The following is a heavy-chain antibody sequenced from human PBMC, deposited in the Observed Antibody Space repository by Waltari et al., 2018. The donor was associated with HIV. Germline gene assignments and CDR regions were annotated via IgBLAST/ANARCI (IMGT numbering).Heavy chain of an antibody. V-gene: IGHV3-48*03. CDR2: IRSSGSTI. CDR3: ARAFMIRGTGAFDI. J-gene: IGHJ3*02. D-gene: IGHD3-10*01. CDR1: GFTFSSYE. Sequence: EVQVVESGGGLVQPGGSLRLSCAASGFTFSSYEMNWVRQAPGKGLEWVSYIRSSGSTIYFADSVRGRFTMSRDNATNSLYLRMNSLRAEDTAVYYCARAFMIRGTGAFDIWGQGTMVTVSS.